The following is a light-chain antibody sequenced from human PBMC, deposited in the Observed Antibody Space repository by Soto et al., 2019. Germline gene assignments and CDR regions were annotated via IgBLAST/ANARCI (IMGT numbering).Light chain of an antibody. CDR2: DAS. Sequence: EIVLTQSPATLSWSPGERATLSCRASQSVGTFFAWYQQKPGQAPRLLIYDASNRATGIPARFSGSGSGTDFTLTISSLEPEDFAVYYCQQCYNWPQWTFGQGTKVDIK. CDR1: QSVGTF. J-gene: IGKJ1*01. V-gene: IGKV3-11*01. CDR3: QQCYNWPQWT.